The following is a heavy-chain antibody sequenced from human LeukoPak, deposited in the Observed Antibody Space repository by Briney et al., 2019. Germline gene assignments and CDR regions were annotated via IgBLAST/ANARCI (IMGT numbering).Heavy chain of an antibody. J-gene: IGHJ4*02. D-gene: IGHD3-22*01. Sequence: GASVKVSCKASGYTFTGYHMHSVRQATGQGIEWMGWLTPNSGGTNYAQKFQGRVTMTRDTSISTAYMELIRLTADDTAVYYCASNFDIDSSGYYHYWGQGTLVTVSS. CDR1: GYTFTGYH. V-gene: IGHV1-2*02. CDR3: ASNFDIDSSGYYHY. CDR2: LTPNSGGT.